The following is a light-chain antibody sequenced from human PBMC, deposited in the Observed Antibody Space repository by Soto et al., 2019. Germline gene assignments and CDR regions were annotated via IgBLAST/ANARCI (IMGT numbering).Light chain of an antibody. CDR1: QSVSSSY. CDR2: GAS. J-gene: IGKJ2*02. Sequence: EIVLTQSPGTLSLSPGERATLSCRASQSVSSSYLAWYQQKPGQAPRLLIYGASSRATGIPDRFSGSGSGTDFTLTISRLEPEDFAVYYCQTHRGTFGQGTKLEIK. V-gene: IGKV3-20*01. CDR3: QTHRGT.